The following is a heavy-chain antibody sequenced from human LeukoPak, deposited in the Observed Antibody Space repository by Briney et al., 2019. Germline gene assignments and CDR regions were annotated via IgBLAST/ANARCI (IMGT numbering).Heavy chain of an antibody. D-gene: IGHD4-17*01. CDR1: GGSISTYY. V-gene: IGHV4-39*07. CDR3: ARDPGPGARMTTD. CDR2: IYYSGST. J-gene: IGHJ4*02. Sequence: SETLSLTCTVSGGSISTYYWSWIRQPPGKGLEWIGSIYYSGSTYYNPSLKSRVTISVDTSKNQFSLKLSSVTAADTAVYYCARDPGPGARMTTDWGQGTLVTVSS.